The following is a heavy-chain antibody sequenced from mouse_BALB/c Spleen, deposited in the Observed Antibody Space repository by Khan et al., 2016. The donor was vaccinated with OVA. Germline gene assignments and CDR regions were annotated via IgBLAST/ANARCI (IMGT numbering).Heavy chain of an antibody. J-gene: IGHJ3*01. CDR3: ARSPYGNFAY. CDR2: ISSDGDYT. Sequence: EVKLMESGGGLVKPGGSLKLSCAASGFTFSTYAMSWVRQTPEKRLEWVATISSDGDYTYFPDNVTGRFTISRDNAKNTLCLQMTSLRSEDTAMYDCARSPYGNFAYWGQGTLVTVSA. V-gene: IGHV5-9-3*01. CDR1: GFTFSTYA. D-gene: IGHD2-1*01.